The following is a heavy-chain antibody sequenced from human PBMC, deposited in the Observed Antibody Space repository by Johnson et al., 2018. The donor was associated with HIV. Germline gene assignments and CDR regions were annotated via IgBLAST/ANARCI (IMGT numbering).Heavy chain of an antibody. V-gene: IGHV3-30-3*01. CDR1: GFTFSSYA. CDR3: ARDPYILTGYYNSDAFDI. Sequence: QVQLLESGGGVVQPGRSLRLSCAASGFTFSSYAMHWVRQAPGKGLEWVAVISYDGSNKYYADSVKGRFTISRDNSKNTLYLQMNSLRAEDTAVYYCARDPYILTGYYNSDAFDIWGQGTMVTVSS. D-gene: IGHD3-9*01. CDR2: ISYDGSNK. J-gene: IGHJ3*02.